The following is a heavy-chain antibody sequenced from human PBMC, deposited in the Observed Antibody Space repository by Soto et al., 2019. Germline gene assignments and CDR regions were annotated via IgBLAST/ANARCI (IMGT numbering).Heavy chain of an antibody. D-gene: IGHD1-26*01. Sequence: QITLKESGPTLVTPTQTLTLTCTFSGFSLSTSGMGVHWIRQPPGKALEWLALIYWDGDKRYRPSLKSRLTITEDTSKNQVVLTMSNMDPVDTATYYCAHKASSGRIYWGQGTLVTVSS. CDR3: AHKASSGRIY. CDR1: GFSLSTSGMG. V-gene: IGHV2-5*02. J-gene: IGHJ4*02. CDR2: IYWDGDK.